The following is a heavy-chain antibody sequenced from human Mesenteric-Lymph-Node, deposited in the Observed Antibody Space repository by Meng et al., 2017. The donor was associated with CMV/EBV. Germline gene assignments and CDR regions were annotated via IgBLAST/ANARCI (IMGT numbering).Heavy chain of an antibody. CDR2: TKNKPNSYTT. CDR3: TTGVAKLPDY. D-gene: IGHD4/OR15-4a*01. CDR1: GFTFSDHY. Sequence: GESLKISCAASGFTFSDHYMDWVRQAPGKGLEWVGRTKNKPNSYTTEYAASVTGRFTISRDDSKNSLYLQMNSLKTEDTAVYYCTTGVAKLPDYWGQGTLVTVSS. J-gene: IGHJ4*02. V-gene: IGHV3-72*01.